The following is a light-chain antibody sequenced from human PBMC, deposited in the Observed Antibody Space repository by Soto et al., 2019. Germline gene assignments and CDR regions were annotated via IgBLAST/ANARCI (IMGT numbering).Light chain of an antibody. V-gene: IGKV1-39*01. J-gene: IGKJ1*01. CDR1: QSISRH. CDR2: SAS. CDR3: QQGYSAPWT. Sequence: DIQMAQSKSSLSASVGDRVAITWRADQSISRHLNWYQQKPGRAPNLLIYSASTLQSGVPSRFSGSGSETDFTLTISSLQPEDFATYYCQQGYSAPWTFGQGTNVDI.